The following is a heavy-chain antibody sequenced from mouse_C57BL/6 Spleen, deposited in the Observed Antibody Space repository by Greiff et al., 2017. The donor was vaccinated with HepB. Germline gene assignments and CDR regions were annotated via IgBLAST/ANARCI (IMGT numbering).Heavy chain of an antibody. D-gene: IGHD2-1*01. CDR2: IDPSDSYT. V-gene: IGHV1-69*01. CDR3: ARKGGNYGAMDY. J-gene: IGHJ4*01. Sequence: VQLQQPGAELVMPGASVKLSCKASGYTFTSYWMHWVKQRPGQGLEWIGEIDPSDSYTNYNQKFKGKSTLTVDKSSSTAYMQLSSLTSEDSAVYYCARKGGNYGAMDYWGQGTSVTVSS. CDR1: GYTFTSYW.